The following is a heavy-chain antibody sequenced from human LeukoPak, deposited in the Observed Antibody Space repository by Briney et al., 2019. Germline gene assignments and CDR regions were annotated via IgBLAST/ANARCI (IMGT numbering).Heavy chain of an antibody. CDR2: ISSGSTYI. D-gene: IGHD6-13*01. J-gene: IGHJ4*02. CDR1: GFTFSNYV. Sequence: GGSLRLSCAASGFTFSNYVIKWVRQAPGKGLEWVSSISSGSTYIYYADLVKGRFTISRDNANSSLYLQMSSLRDEDTAVYYCARGSSSGLKSYYFDYWGQGTLVTASS. CDR3: ARGSSSGLKSYYFDY. V-gene: IGHV3-21*01.